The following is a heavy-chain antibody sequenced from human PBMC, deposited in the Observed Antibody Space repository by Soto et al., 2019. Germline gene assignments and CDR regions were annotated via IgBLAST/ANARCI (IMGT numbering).Heavy chain of an antibody. CDR2: INHSGST. CDR3: ARVSSGWYGGPDY. Sequence: SETLSLTCAVYGGSFSGYYWSWIRQPPGKGLEWIGEINHSGSTNYNPSLKSRVTISVDTSKNQFSLKLSSVTAADTAVYYCARVSSGWYGGPDYWGQGTLVTVSS. J-gene: IGHJ4*02. D-gene: IGHD6-19*01. CDR1: GGSFSGYY. V-gene: IGHV4-34*01.